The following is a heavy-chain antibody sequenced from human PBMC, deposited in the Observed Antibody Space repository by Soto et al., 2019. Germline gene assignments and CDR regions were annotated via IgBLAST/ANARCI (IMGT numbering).Heavy chain of an antibody. CDR1: GGTFNGYG. CDR3: ARGVSNSGAYYTGPSAYDL. D-gene: IGHD3-10*01. Sequence: QVQLVQSGAVVKKPGSSVEVSCKASGGTFNGYGISWVRQAPGKGVEWMGGTVPVFDTSKYAPRFQGRVTITADKSTSTAYMELSSVRSEDTAIYFCARGVSNSGAYYTGPSAYDLWGQGTLVIVSS. J-gene: IGHJ3*01. CDR2: TVPVFDTS. V-gene: IGHV1-69*06.